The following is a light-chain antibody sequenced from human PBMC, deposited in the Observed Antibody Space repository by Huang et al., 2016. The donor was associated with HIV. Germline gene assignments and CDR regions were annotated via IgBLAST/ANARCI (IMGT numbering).Light chain of an antibody. V-gene: IGKV3-11*01. CDR2: DAS. J-gene: IGKJ4*01. Sequence: EIVLTQSPATLSTAPGERATLSCRASQSVSNYLAWFQQKPGQAPRLLIYDASNRATGIPARFSGSGSGTAFTLTISSLEPEDFAVYYCQQHRIWPLTFGGGTTVDIK. CDR3: QQHRIWPLT. CDR1: QSVSNY.